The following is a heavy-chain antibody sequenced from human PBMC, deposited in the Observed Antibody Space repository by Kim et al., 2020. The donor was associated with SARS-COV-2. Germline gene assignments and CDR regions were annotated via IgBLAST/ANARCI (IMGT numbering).Heavy chain of an antibody. Sequence: GGSLRLSCAASGFTFRSHEMNWVRQAPGKGLEWVSYINAGGNIRYYADSLKGRVTISRDNAKNSLYLQINSLRAEDTAVYFCARETTVTPDAFVIWGLGTLVTVSS. CDR1: GFTFRSHE. V-gene: IGHV3-48*03. J-gene: IGHJ3*02. CDR3: ARETTVTPDAFVI. CDR2: INAGGNIR. D-gene: IGHD4-17*01.